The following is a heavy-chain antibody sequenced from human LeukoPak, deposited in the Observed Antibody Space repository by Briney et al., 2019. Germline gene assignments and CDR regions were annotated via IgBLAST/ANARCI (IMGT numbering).Heavy chain of an antibody. CDR1: GGSISSGGYN. CDR3: ARDAGNWFDP. V-gene: IGHV4-31*03. CDR2: IYYTGIT. Sequence: SETLSLTCTVSGGSISSGGYNWSWLRQPPGKGLEWIGYIYYTGITYYNPFLRSRVTISVDTSKNLFSLKLSSVTAADTAVYYCARDAGNWFDPWGQGTLVTVSS. J-gene: IGHJ5*02.